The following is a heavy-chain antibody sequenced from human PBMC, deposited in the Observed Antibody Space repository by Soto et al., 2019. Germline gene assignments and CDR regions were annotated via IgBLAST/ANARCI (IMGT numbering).Heavy chain of an antibody. CDR3: AKVGSSSWYGGDYYYYGMDV. J-gene: IGHJ6*02. D-gene: IGHD6-13*01. CDR1: GFTFSSYA. V-gene: IGHV3-23*01. CDR2: ISGSGGST. Sequence: GGSLRLSCAASGFTFSSYAMSWVRQAPGKGLEWVSAISGSGGSTYYADSVKGRFTISRDNSKNTLYLQMNSLRAEDTAVYYCAKVGSSSWYGGDYYYYGMDVWGQGTTVTSP.